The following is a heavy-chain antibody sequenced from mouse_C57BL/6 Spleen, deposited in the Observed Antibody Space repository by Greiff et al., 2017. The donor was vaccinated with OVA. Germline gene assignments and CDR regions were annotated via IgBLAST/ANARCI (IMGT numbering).Heavy chain of an antibody. CDR3: ARVRYGNYLKAMDY. V-gene: IGHV1-50*01. J-gene: IGHJ4*01. CDR1: GYTFTSYW. D-gene: IGHD2-10*02. CDR2: IDPSDSYT. Sequence: QVQLKQPGAELVMPGASVKLSCKASGYTFTSYWMQWVKQRPGQGLEWIGEIDPSDSYTNYHQKFKGKSTLTVDKSSSTAYMQLSSLSSEDSAVYYCARVRYGNYLKAMDYWGQGTSVTVSS.